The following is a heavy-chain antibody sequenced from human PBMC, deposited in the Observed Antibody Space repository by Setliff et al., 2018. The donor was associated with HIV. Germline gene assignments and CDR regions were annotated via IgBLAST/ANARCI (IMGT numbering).Heavy chain of an antibody. V-gene: IGHV4-61*09. D-gene: IGHD3-22*01. Sequence: SETLSLTCTVSGGSISSGTYYWSWIRQPAGKGLEWLGHIYASGRTNYSPSLMSRITISVDTSKNQFSLKLSSVTAADTAVYYCARGPLDYYDSSGYLDAFDIWGQGTMVTVSS. CDR2: IYASGRT. CDR3: ARGPLDYYDSSGYLDAFDI. CDR1: GGSISSGTYY. J-gene: IGHJ3*02.